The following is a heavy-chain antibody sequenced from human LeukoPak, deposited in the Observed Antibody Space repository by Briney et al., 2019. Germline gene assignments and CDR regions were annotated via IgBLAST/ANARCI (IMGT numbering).Heavy chain of an antibody. CDR2: IYYSGTT. CDR1: GGSISSSSYY. J-gene: IGHJ4*02. Sequence: SETLSLTCTVSGGSISSSSYYWGWIRQPPGKGLEWIGSIYYSGTTNYNPSLKSRVTISVDRSKNQFSLKLSSVTAADTAVYYCASCQGDFWSGYYFDYWGQGTLVTVSS. V-gene: IGHV4-39*07. CDR3: ASCQGDFWSGYYFDY. D-gene: IGHD3-3*01.